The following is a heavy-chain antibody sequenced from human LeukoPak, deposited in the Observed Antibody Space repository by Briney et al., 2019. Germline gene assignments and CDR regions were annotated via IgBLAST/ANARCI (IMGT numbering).Heavy chain of an antibody. CDR3: AKDSGSGWYEAHFDP. CDR1: GFTFSTYG. CDR2: IQYDGTIK. J-gene: IGHJ5*02. V-gene: IGHV3-30*02. Sequence: GGSLGLSCAASGFTFSTYGMHWVRQAPGKGLEWVAFIQYDGTIKYYGDSVKGRFTISRDNSKNTLYLQMNSLRPEDTAVYYCAKDSGSGWYEAHFDPWGQGTLVTVSS. D-gene: IGHD6-19*01.